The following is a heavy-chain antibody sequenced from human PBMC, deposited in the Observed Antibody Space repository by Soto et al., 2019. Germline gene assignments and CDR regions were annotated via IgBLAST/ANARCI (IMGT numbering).Heavy chain of an antibody. V-gene: IGHV4-39*01. CDR1: GASISISSHY. D-gene: IGHD2-15*01. CDR2: VRFGGSS. Sequence: PSETLSLTCTVSGASISISSHYWAWIRQPPGKGLAWIGSVRFGGSSFHNPSLRSRVTISVDTAKSQISLKLSSVTAADTAVYYCARQPFDCSGGACNRVSNFDIWGQGTQVTVSS. J-gene: IGHJ4*02. CDR3: ARQPFDCSGGACNRVSNFDI.